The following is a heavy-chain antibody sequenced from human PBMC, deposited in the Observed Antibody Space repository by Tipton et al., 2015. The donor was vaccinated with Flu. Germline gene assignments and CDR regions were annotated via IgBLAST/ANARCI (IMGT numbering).Heavy chain of an antibody. Sequence: TLSLTCTISGGSISSYYWSWIRQPPGKGLEWIGYIFYMGSTTYNPSLKSRVTISLDTSKNQFSLKLTSVTAADTAVYYCARTIAVAGTFAFDYWGQGTLVPVSS. V-gene: IGHV4-59*01. CDR1: GGSISSYY. D-gene: IGHD6-19*01. CDR3: ARTIAVAGTFAFDY. J-gene: IGHJ4*02. CDR2: IFYMGST.